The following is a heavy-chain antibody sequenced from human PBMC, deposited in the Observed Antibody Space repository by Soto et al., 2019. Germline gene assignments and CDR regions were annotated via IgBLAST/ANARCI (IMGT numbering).Heavy chain of an antibody. CDR1: GYRFASYW. J-gene: IGHJ4*02. CDR3: ARHYGSYTDY. D-gene: IGHD3-10*01. Sequence: EVQLVQSGAEVKKPGESLKISCTGSGYRFASYWIGWVRHMPGKGLAWMGIIYPSDSDTRYSPSVQGQVTISDDKSINTAYLQWSSLKASDTAMYYCARHYGSYTDYWGQGTLVTVSS. CDR2: IYPSDSDT. V-gene: IGHV5-51*01.